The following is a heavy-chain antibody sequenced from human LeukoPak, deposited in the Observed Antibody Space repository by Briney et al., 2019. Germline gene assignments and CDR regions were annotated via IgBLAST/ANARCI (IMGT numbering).Heavy chain of an antibody. CDR1: GFIIRGNY. V-gene: IGHV3-66*01. Sequence: PGGSLRLSCAAAGFIIRGNYMSWVRQAPGKGLEWVSVLYRDGSAFYADSVKGRFSISRDNSKNTVYLQMNSLRAEDTAVYYCARGHSSFDPWGQGTLVTVSS. J-gene: IGHJ5*02. CDR2: LYRDGSA. CDR3: ARGHSSFDP.